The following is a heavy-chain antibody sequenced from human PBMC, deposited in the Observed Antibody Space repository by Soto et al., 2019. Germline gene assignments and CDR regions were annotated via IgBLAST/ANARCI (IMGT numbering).Heavy chain of an antibody. CDR1: GGSFSGYY. J-gene: IGHJ5*02. Sequence: SETLSLTCAVYGGSFSGYYWSWIRQPPGKGLEWIGEINHSGSTNYNPSLKSRVTISVDTSKNQFSLKLSSVTAADTAVYYCARELLWFGEGPGYNWFDPWGQGTLVTVSS. CDR2: INHSGST. CDR3: ARELLWFGEGPGYNWFDP. D-gene: IGHD3-10*01. V-gene: IGHV4-34*01.